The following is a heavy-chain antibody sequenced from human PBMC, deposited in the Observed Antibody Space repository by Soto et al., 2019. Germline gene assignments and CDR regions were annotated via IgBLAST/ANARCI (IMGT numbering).Heavy chain of an antibody. J-gene: IGHJ4*02. CDR1: GFTFSSFG. CDR2: ISSSSSYI. D-gene: IGHD3-3*01. CDR3: ARERERDYDFWSGYGG. V-gene: IGHV3-21*01. Sequence: GGSLSLSCAASGFTFSSFGMTWFRQAPGKGLEWVSSISSSSSYIYYADSVKGRFTISRDNAKNSLYLQMNSLRAEDTAVYYCARERERDYDFWSGYGGWGQGTLVTVSS.